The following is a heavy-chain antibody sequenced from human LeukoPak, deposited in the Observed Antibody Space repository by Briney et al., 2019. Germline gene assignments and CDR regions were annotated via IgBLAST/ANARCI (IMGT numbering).Heavy chain of an antibody. CDR2: ICYSGST. D-gene: IGHD1-7*01. Sequence: KPSETLSLTCTVSGGSISIYYWSWIRQPPGERLGWIGYICYSGSTNYNPSLKSRVTISVDTSKNQFYLKLSSVTAADTAVYYCARERNYYGFFDYWGQGTLVTVSS. CDR1: GGSISIYY. J-gene: IGHJ4*02. V-gene: IGHV4-59*01. CDR3: ARERNYYGFFDY.